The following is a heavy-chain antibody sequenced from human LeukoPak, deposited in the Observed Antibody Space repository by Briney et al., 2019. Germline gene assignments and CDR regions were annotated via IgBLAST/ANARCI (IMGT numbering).Heavy chain of an antibody. Sequence: GASVKVSCEVSGYTLTELSMHWVRQAPGKGLEWMGGFDPEDGETIYAQKFQGRVTMTEDTSTDTAYMELSSLRSEDTAVYYCATSVGGGSYSPILPYYFDYWGQGTLVTVSS. V-gene: IGHV1-24*01. CDR3: ATSVGGGSYSPILPYYFDY. D-gene: IGHD1-26*01. J-gene: IGHJ4*02. CDR1: GYTLTELS. CDR2: FDPEDGET.